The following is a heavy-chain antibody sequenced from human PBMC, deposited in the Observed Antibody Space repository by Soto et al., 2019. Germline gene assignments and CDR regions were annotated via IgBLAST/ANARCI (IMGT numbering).Heavy chain of an antibody. CDR2: IYYSGST. D-gene: IGHD5-12*01. J-gene: IGHJ4*02. V-gene: IGHV4-39*01. CDR1: GGSISSSSYY. Sequence: SETLSLTCTVSGGSISSSSYYWGWIRQPPGKGLEWIGSIYYSGSTYYNPSLKSRVTISVDTSKNQFSLKLSSATAADTAVYYCARQDMDSFGYSGYLDYWGQGTLVTVSS. CDR3: ARQDMDSFGYSGYLDY.